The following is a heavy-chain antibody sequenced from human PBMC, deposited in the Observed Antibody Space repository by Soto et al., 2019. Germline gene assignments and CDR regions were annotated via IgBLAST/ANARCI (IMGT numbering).Heavy chain of an antibody. CDR1: GFTFSDYG. D-gene: IGHD2-2*01. CDR2: TLSDESIK. Sequence: QAQLVESVGGVVQPGRSLRLSCAASGFTFSDYGMHWVGQAPGKGLAWVAFTLSDESIKYYAISVRGRFTISRDNAMNTLYLRMNSLRAEETAVYYCASGCSSTGCRVFAYWGQGTLVTVSS. CDR3: ASGCSSTGCRVFAY. V-gene: IGHV3-30-3*01. J-gene: IGHJ4*02.